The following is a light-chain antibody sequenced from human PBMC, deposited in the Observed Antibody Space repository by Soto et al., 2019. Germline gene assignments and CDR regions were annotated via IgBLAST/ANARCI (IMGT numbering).Light chain of an antibody. CDR1: QDISDY. CDR2: AAS. Sequence: DIQLTQSPSFLSASVGDRVTIPCRASQDISDYLAWYQHRPGKAPKLLIYAASTLQSGVPSRFSGSGSGTEFTLTISSLQPEDFATYSCQQLNSYPLTFGGGTKVDIK. V-gene: IGKV1-9*01. J-gene: IGKJ4*01. CDR3: QQLNSYPLT.